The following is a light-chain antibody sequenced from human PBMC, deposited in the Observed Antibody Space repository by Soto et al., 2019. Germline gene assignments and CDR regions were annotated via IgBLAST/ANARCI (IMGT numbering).Light chain of an antibody. Sequence: DIQLTQSPSFLSASVGDRVTISCRASQGISDYLAWYQQKPGKAPKLLIYGPSTLQSGVPLRLSGSASGTEFTLTVSSLQHEDFATYFCQQFNAYPLTFGGGTKLEIK. CDR3: QQFNAYPLT. CDR2: GPS. J-gene: IGKJ4*01. CDR1: QGISDY. V-gene: IGKV1-9*01.